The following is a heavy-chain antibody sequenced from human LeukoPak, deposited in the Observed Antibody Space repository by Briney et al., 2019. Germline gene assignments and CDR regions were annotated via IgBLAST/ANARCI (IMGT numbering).Heavy chain of an antibody. D-gene: IGHD3-22*01. Sequence: GSSVKVSCKASGYTFTSYYMHWVRQAPGQGLEWMGIINPSGGSTSYAQKFQGRVTMTRDTSTSTVYMELSSLRSEDTAVYYCARDLLTMIVVVSPFGYWGQGTLVTVSS. V-gene: IGHV1-46*03. CDR2: INPSGGST. CDR1: GYTFTSYY. J-gene: IGHJ4*02. CDR3: ARDLLTMIVVVSPFGY.